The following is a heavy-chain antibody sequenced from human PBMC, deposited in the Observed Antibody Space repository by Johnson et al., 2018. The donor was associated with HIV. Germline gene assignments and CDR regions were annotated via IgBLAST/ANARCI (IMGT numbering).Heavy chain of an antibody. J-gene: IGHJ3*02. V-gene: IGHV3-23*01. CDR3: VKDRAGYCCDPSGYPVGAFGI. CDR2: ITGSGNTP. Sequence: EVLLLESGGGLIQPGGSLRLSCVGSGFTFRTYAMSWVRQAPWKGLEWVSAITGSGNTPFYADSVKGRFTISRDNSKNSLSLQLNSLRGKDTATYYCVKDRAGYCCDPSGYPVGAFGIWCQGTVVPVSS. D-gene: IGHD5-12*01. CDR1: GFTFRTYA.